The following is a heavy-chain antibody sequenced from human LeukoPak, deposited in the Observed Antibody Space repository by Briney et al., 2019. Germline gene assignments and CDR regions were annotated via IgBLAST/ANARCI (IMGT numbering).Heavy chain of an antibody. J-gene: IGHJ4*02. Sequence: PGGSLRLSCAASGFTFSSHSMNWVRQAPGKGLEWVSSISSSSSYIYYADSVKGRFIISRDNAKNSVYLQMSSLRAEDTAVYYCARDWGATVREEFDYWGQGTLVTVSS. CDR3: ARDWGATVREEFDY. CDR1: GFTFSSHS. V-gene: IGHV3-21*01. CDR2: ISSSSSYI. D-gene: IGHD1-26*01.